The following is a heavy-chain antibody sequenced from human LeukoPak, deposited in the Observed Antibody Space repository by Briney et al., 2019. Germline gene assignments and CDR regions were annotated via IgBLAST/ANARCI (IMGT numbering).Heavy chain of an antibody. CDR2: IKSKTDGGTT. J-gene: IGHJ1*01. Sequence: GGSLRLSCVASGFTFSNVWMTWVRQAPGKGLEWVGRIKSKTDGGTTDYAAPVKGRFTISRDDSKNMLYLQMNSLKTEDTAAYYCSTGFYCSGDSCYYGFFQHWGQGTLVTVSS. CDR1: GFTFSNVW. D-gene: IGHD2-15*01. V-gene: IGHV3-15*01. CDR3: STGFYCSGDSCYYGFFQH.